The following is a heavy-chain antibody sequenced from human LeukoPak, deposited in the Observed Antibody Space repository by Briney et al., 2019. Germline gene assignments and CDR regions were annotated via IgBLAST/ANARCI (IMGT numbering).Heavy chain of an antibody. D-gene: IGHD6-13*01. J-gene: IGHJ4*02. V-gene: IGHV3-9*01. CDR1: GFTFDGFG. CDR2: IDWSGTRI. Sequence: HPGGSLRLSCAASGFTFDGFGMTWVRQSPEKGLEWVSSIDWSGTRISYADSVTGRFTISRDNAKNSLYLEMNSLRPEDTALYYCAKGSLSLPAPAFDSWGQGTPVTVSS. CDR3: AKGSLSLPAPAFDS.